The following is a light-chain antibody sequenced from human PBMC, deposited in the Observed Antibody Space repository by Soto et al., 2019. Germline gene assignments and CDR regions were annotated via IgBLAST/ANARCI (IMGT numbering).Light chain of an antibody. Sequence: MSQSPATLSLSPGERAPLSCRASQSISTYLAWYQQKPGQAPRLLIYGASSRATGIPDRFSGSGSGTDFTLTISRLEPEDFAVYYCQQYGSSPGTFGQGTRLAI. CDR2: GAS. CDR3: QQYGSSPGT. CDR1: QSISTY. V-gene: IGKV3-20*01. J-gene: IGKJ5*01.